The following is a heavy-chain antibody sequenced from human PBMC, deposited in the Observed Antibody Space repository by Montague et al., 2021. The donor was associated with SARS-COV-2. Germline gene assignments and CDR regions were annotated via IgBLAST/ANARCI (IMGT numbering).Heavy chain of an antibody. J-gene: IGHJ6*02. CDR3: AGAQRDYVGERTTYYYYGMDV. V-gene: IGHV3-21*01. Sequence: SLSLSCAASGFTFSSFSMNWVRQAPGKGLEWVSSISSSSIYIYYADSVKGRFTISRDNAKNSLYLQMNSLRAEDTAVYYCAGAQRDYVGERTTYYYYGMDVWGQGTTVTVSS. CDR1: GFTFSSFS. CDR2: ISSSSIYI. D-gene: IGHD1-14*01.